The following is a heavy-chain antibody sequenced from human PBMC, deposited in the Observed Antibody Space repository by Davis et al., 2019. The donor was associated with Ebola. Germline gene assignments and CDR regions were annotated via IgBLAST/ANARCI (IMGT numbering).Heavy chain of an antibody. Sequence: PGGSLRLSCAASGFTFSSYGMHWVRQAPGKGLEWVAVISYDGSNKYYADSVKGRFTISRDNSKNTLYLQMNSLRAEDTAVYYCAKESSWIFGGYGMDVWGQGTTVTVSS. CDR3: AKESSWIFGGYGMDV. D-gene: IGHD3-3*01. J-gene: IGHJ6*02. CDR2: ISYDGSNK. CDR1: GFTFSSYG. V-gene: IGHV3-30*18.